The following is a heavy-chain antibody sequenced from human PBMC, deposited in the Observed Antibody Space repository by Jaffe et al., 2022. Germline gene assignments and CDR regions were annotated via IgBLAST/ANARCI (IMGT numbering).Heavy chain of an antibody. CDR2: IYWNDDK. D-gene: IGHD3-3*01. V-gene: IGHV2-5*01. CDR1: GFSLSTSGVG. CDR3: AHLLPNHYDFWSGYPCYFDY. Sequence: QITLKESGPTLVKPTQTLTLTCTFSGFSLSTSGVGVGWIRQPPGKALEWLALIYWNDDKRYSPSLKSRLTITKDTSKNQVVLTMTNMDPVDTATYYCAHLLPNHYDFWSGYPCYFDYWGQGTLVTVSS. J-gene: IGHJ4*02.